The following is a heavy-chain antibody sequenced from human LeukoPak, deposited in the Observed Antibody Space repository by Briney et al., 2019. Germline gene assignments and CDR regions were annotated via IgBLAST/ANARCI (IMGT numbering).Heavy chain of an antibody. D-gene: IGHD3-22*01. J-gene: IGHJ4*02. CDR1: GGSIRSYY. CDR2: IYSSGST. V-gene: IGHV4-4*07. Sequence: TSETLSLTRTVSGGSIRSYYWSWIRQPAGKGLEWIGRIYSSGSTNYNPSLKSRVTMSVDTSRNQFSPKLSSVTAADTAVYYCARRGRGGSSGYYFDYWGQGTLVTVSS. CDR3: ARRGRGGSSGYYFDY.